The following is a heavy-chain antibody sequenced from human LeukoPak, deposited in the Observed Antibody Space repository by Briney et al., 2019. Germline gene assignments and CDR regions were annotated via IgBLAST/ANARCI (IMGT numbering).Heavy chain of an antibody. CDR2: ISSSSSYI. CDR3: ATLRVPFRELWFGDP. CDR1: GFTFSSYS. D-gene: IGHD3-10*01. Sequence: PGGSLRLSCAASGFTFSSYSMNWVRQAPGKGLEWVSSISSSSSYIYYADSVKGRFTISRDNAKNSLYLQMNSLRAEDTAVYYCATLRVPFRELWFGDPGGQGTLVTVSS. J-gene: IGHJ5*02. V-gene: IGHV3-21*01.